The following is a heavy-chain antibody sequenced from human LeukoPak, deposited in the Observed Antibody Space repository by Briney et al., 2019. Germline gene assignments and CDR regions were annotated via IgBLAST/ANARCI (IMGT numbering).Heavy chain of an antibody. J-gene: IGHJ4*02. Sequence: GGSLRLSCTASGFTVSSNYMIWVRQAPGKGLDWVSVIYSGGSTYYADSVKGRFTISRDNAKNSLYLQMNSLRAEDTAVYYCARVSTAVSLAIDYWGQGTLVTVST. CDR1: GFTVSSNY. CDR2: IYSGGST. V-gene: IGHV3-53*01. D-gene: IGHD6-13*01. CDR3: ARVSTAVSLAIDY.